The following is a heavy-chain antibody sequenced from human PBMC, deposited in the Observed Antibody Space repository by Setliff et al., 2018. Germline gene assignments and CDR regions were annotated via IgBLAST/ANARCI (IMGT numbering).Heavy chain of an antibody. V-gene: IGHV1-69*05. CDR1: GGTFSSYG. D-gene: IGHD3-22*01. CDR2: TIPIFGTT. CDR3: VREGVDSRSSTDYRHYMDV. J-gene: IGHJ6*03. Sequence: SVKVSCKASGGTFSSYGISWVRQAPGQGLEWMGGTIPIFGTTEYAQKFQGRLTIITDESTNTAFMQLSSLRSDDTAVYYCVREGVDSRSSTDYRHYMDVWGKGTTVTVSS.